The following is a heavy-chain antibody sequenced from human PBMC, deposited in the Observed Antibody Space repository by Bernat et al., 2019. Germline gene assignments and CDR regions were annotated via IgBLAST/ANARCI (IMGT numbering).Heavy chain of an antibody. CDR1: GFSLSSYL. J-gene: IGHJ3*02. Sequence: EVKVVESGGGLVQPGGSLRLSCDASGFSLSSYLMHWVRQAPGERLVWVSRITSDGTNKIYADSVKGRFTISRDNAKNTLYLQMNSLRAEDTAVYYCSRTAFVFDDVFDIWGQGTKVTVSS. V-gene: IGHV3-74*01. D-gene: IGHD3-16*01. CDR3: SRTAFVFDDVFDI. CDR2: ITSDGTNK.